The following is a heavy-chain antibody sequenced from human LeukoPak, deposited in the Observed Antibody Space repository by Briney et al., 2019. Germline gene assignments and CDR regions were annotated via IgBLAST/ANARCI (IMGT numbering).Heavy chain of an antibody. CDR1: GFTFSSYA. CDR3: AKASAMIVVVSKHFDY. J-gene: IGHJ4*02. D-gene: IGHD3-22*01. V-gene: IGHV3-23*01. Sequence: PGGSLRLSCAASGFTFSSYAMGWVRKAPGKGLEWVSAISGSGGSTYYADSVKGRFTISRDNSKNTLYLQMNSLRAEDTAVYYCAKASAMIVVVSKHFDYWGQGTLVTVSS. CDR2: ISGSGGST.